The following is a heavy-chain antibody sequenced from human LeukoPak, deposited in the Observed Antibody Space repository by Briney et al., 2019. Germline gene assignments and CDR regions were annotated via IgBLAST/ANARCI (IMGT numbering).Heavy chain of an antibody. Sequence: ASVKVSCKASGYTFTSYDINWVRQATGQGLEWMGIINPSGGSTSYAQKFQGRVTMTRDTSTSTVYMELSSLRSEDTAVYYCARAALEWLLYGNFDPWGQGTLVTVSS. CDR2: INPSGGST. CDR1: GYTFTSYD. D-gene: IGHD3-3*01. J-gene: IGHJ5*02. V-gene: IGHV1-46*01. CDR3: ARAALEWLLYGNFDP.